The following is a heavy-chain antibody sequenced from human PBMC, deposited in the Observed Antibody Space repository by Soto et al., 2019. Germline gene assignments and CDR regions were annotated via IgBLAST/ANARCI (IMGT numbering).Heavy chain of an antibody. J-gene: IGHJ4*02. CDR3: AKDTYYHDTTGYYVFDY. V-gene: IGHV3-30*18. D-gene: IGHD3-22*01. CDR1: EFTFSSYG. CDR2: ISYDGSKK. Sequence: ESGGGVVQPGRSLTLSCAASEFTFSSYGIHWVRQAPGKGLEWVAVISYDGSKKQYADSVKGRFTISRDNSKSTLHLQMNSLRAEDTAVYYCAKDTYYHDTTGYYVFDYWGQGTLVTVSS.